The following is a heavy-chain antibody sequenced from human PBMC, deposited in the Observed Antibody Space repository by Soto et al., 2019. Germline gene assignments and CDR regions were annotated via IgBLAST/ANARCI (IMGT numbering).Heavy chain of an antibody. J-gene: IGHJ4*02. CDR1: GFTFSSYA. CDR2: ISGSGGST. D-gene: IGHD6-19*01. V-gene: IGHV3-23*01. CDR3: AKVRGWYQPLRLLFDY. Sequence: GGSLRLSCAASGFTFSSYAMSWVRQAPGKGLEWVSAISGSGGSTYYADSVKGRFTISRDNSKNTLYLQMNSLRAEDTAVYYCAKVRGWYQPLRLLFDYWGQGTLVTVSS.